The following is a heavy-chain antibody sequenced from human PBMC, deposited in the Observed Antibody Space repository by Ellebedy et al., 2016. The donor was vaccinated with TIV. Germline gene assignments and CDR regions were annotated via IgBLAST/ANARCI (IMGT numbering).Heavy chain of an antibody. J-gene: IGHJ5*01. Sequence: SLKISXVASGFTFDDYAMHWVRQAPGKGLEWVAGISWNGGGIISADSVRGRFTISRDNAKNSLHLQMDSLRVDDTAAYYCAKWGCSSTSCAPGRFDSWGQGTLVTVSS. CDR2: ISWNGGGI. V-gene: IGHV3-9*01. CDR1: GFTFDDYA. CDR3: AKWGCSSTSCAPGRFDS. D-gene: IGHD2-2*01.